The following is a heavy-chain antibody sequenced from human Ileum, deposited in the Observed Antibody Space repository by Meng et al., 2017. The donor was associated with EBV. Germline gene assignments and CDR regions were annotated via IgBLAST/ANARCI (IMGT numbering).Heavy chain of an antibody. J-gene: IGHJ4*02. CDR1: GDAISNSDHY. V-gene: IGHV4-39*07. D-gene: IGHD3-10*01. Sequence: LPLQESGPGLVKPSETLSLTWSVSGDAISNSDHYWNWIRRSPGKGLEWIASIYRSGSSYFDPSLKSRVSLSLDTSKNQFSLKLSSVTAADTALYYCARDPAYPRGLFDSWGQGILVTVSS. CDR3: ARDPAYPRGLFDS. CDR2: IYRSGSS.